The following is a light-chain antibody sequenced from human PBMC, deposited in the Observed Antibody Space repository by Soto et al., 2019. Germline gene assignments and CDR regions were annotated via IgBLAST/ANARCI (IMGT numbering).Light chain of an antibody. CDR3: QQDKSWPLWT. J-gene: IGKJ1*01. CDR2: GAS. V-gene: IGKV3-15*01. CDR1: QSVSSN. Sequence: EIVMTQSPATLSVSPGERATLSCRASQSVSSNLAWYQQKPGQTPRLLIYGASTRATGIPARFSGSGSGTEFTLAISSLQSEDFAVYYCQQDKSWPLWTFGQGTKVEIK.